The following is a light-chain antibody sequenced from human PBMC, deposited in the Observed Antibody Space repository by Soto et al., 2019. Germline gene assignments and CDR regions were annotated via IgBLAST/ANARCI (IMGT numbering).Light chain of an antibody. CDR1: SSDVGGYDF. J-gene: IGLJ1*01. Sequence: QSVLTQPASVSGSPGQSITISCTGSSSDVGGYDFVSRYQHHPGKAPRLMIFDVSNRPSAVSNRFSGSKSGNTASLTISGLQAEDEGDYYCASYTSRSTLVFGTGTKVTVL. CDR2: DVS. CDR3: ASYTSRSTLV. V-gene: IGLV2-14*03.